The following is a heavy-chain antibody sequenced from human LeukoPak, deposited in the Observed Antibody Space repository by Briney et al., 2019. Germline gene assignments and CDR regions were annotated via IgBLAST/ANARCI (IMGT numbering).Heavy chain of an antibody. V-gene: IGHV1-18*01. D-gene: IGHD2-2*01. CDR2: ISAYNGNT. Sequence: ASVKVSCKASGYTFTSYGISWVRQAPGQGLEWMGWISAYNGNTNYAQKLQGRVTMTTDTSTSTAYMELRSLRSDDTAVYYCARVRSTDIVVVPAASYFDYWGHGTLVTVSS. CDR1: GYTFTSYG. CDR3: ARVRSTDIVVVPAASYFDY. J-gene: IGHJ4*01.